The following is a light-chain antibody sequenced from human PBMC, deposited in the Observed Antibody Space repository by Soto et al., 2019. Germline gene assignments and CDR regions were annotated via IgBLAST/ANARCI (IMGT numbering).Light chain of an antibody. V-gene: IGLV2-14*01. CDR2: EVT. CDR1: TSDVGSYNY. J-gene: IGLJ3*02. Sequence: SALTQPASVSGSPGQSITISCTRTTSDVGSYNYVSWYQQHPGKVPKLMIYEVTNRPSGVSNRFSGSKSGNTASLTISGLQAEDEADYYCSSYTSSTWVFGGGTKLTVL. CDR3: SSYTSSTWV.